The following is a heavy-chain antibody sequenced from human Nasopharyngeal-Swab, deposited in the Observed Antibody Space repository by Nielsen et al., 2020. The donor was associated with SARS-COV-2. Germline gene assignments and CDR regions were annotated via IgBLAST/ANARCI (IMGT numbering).Heavy chain of an antibody. D-gene: IGHD6-19*01. CDR2: ISSSSSTI. CDR3: ARDLLAVAGNYYYYYGMDV. Sequence: GESLKISCAASGFTFSSYGMNWVRQAPGKGLEWVSYISSSSSTIYYADSVKGRFTISRDNAKNSLYLQMNSLRDEDTAVYYCARDLLAVAGNYYYYYGMDVWGQGTTVTVSS. J-gene: IGHJ6*02. V-gene: IGHV3-48*02. CDR1: GFTFSSYG.